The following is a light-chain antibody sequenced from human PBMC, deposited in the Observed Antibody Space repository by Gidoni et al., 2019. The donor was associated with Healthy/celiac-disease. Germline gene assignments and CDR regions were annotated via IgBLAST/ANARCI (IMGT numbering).Light chain of an antibody. CDR2: EVS. J-gene: IGLJ1*01. Sequence: QSALTQPASVSGSPGQSITISCTGTSSDVGSYNLVSWYQQHTGKAPKLMTYEVSKRPSGVSNRFSGSKSGNTASLTISGLQAEDEADYYCCSMRVFGTGTKVTVL. CDR1: SSDVGSYNL. CDR3: CSMRV. V-gene: IGLV2-23*02.